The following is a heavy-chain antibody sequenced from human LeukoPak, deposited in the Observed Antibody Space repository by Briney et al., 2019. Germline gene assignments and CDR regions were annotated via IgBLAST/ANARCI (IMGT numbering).Heavy chain of an antibody. D-gene: IGHD2-2*01. Sequence: ASVKVSCKASGYTFTGYYMHWVRQAPGQGLEWMGGIIPIFGTANYAQKFQGRVTITADESTSTAYMELSSLRSEDTAVYYCARVGYCSSTSCYLVDYWGQGTLVTVSS. CDR3: ARVGYCSSTSCYLVDY. J-gene: IGHJ4*02. CDR1: GYTFTGYY. V-gene: IGHV1-69*13. CDR2: IIPIFGTA.